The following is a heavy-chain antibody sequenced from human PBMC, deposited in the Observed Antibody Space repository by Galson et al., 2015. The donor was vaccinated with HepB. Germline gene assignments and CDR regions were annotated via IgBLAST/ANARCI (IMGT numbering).Heavy chain of an antibody. CDR1: GGSFSGFF. CDR2: STHSGST. Sequence: SETLSLTCTVYGGSFSGFFWSWIRQSPGKGLEWIGESTHSGSTNYNPSLKSRVTISVDTSKKEFSLRLRSVTAADTAVYYCATLRRRGTIAYYYYYMDVWGNGTTVTVSS. J-gene: IGHJ6*03. CDR3: ATLRRRGTIAYYYYYMDV. D-gene: IGHD4/OR15-4a*01. V-gene: IGHV4-34*01.